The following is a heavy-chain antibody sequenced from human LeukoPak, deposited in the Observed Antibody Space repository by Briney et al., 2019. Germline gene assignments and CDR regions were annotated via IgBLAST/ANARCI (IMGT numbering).Heavy chain of an antibody. Sequence: PSETLSLTCTVSGGSISSYYWSWIRQPPGKGLEWIGYIYYSGSTNYNPSLKSRVTISVDTSKNQFSLKLSSVTAADTAVYYCARQSNSYGFYYYYYGMDVWGQGTTVTVSS. CDR2: IYYSGST. J-gene: IGHJ6*02. V-gene: IGHV4-59*08. CDR1: GGSISSYY. D-gene: IGHD5-18*01. CDR3: ARQSNSYGFYYYYYGMDV.